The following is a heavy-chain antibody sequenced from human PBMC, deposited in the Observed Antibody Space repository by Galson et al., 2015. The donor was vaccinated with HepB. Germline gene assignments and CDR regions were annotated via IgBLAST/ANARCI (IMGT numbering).Heavy chain of an antibody. Sequence: SLRLSCAASGFTFSSYAMHWVRQAPGKGLEYVSAISSNGGSTYYADSVKGRFTISRDNSKNTLYLQMSSLRAEDTAVYYCVKDMGRLLVAPYFQHWGQGTLVTVSS. CDR2: ISSNGGST. V-gene: IGHV3-64D*06. D-gene: IGHD2-15*01. CDR3: VKDMGRLLVAPYFQH. CDR1: GFTFSSYA. J-gene: IGHJ1*01.